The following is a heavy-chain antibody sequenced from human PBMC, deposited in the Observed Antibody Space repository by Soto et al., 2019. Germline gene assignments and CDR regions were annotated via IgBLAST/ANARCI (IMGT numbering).Heavy chain of an antibody. CDR1: GFTFSSYG. CDR2: IWYDGSNK. CDR3: ARGVVIFYYYMDV. V-gene: IGHV3-33*01. J-gene: IGHJ6*03. D-gene: IGHD3-3*01. Sequence: PGGSLRLSCAASGFTFSSYGMHWVRQAPGKGLEWVAVIWYDGSNKYYADSVKGRFTISRDNSKNTLYLQMNSLRAEDTAVYYCARGVVIFYYYMDVWGKGTTVTVSS.